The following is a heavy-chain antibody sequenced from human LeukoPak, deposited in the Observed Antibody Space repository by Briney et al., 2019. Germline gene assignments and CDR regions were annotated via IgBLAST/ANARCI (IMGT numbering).Heavy chain of an antibody. Sequence: SETLSLTCAVYGGSFSGYYGSWIRQPPGKGLEWIGEINHSVSTNYNPSLKSRVTISVDTSKNQCSLKLSSVTAADTAVYYCASQGAAIGPFDYWGQGTLVTVSS. CDR3: ASQGAAIGPFDY. CDR1: GGSFSGYY. CDR2: INHSVST. V-gene: IGHV4-34*01. J-gene: IGHJ4*02. D-gene: IGHD2-2*01.